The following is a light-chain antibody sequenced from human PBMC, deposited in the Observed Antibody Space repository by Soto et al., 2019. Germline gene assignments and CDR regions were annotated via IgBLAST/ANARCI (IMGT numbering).Light chain of an antibody. CDR2: GAS. CDR1: QSVNSN. J-gene: IGKJ4*01. CDR3: QQYNDWPLT. V-gene: IGKV3-15*01. Sequence: EKVMTQSPATLSVSPGERATLSCRASQSVNSNLAWYQQKPGQAPRLLLYGASTRATGIPARFSGSASGTEFTLTISILQSEDSAVYYCQQYNDWPLTFGGGTKVGIK.